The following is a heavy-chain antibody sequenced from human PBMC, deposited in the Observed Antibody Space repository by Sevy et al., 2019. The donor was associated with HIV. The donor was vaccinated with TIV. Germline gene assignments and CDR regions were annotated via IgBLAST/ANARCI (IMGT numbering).Heavy chain of an antibody. CDR1: GGSFTSSDTY. J-gene: IGHJ4*02. V-gene: IGHV4-30-4*01. D-gene: IGHD5-12*01. CDR2: IHYTGGT. CDR3: ASKRGYNDGPFDY. Sequence: SETLSLTCTVSGGSFTSSDTYWSWIRQPPGEGLEWIGYIHYTGGTYYNPFLKSRVAMSVDTSEKQFSLKLSFLTAADTAVYYCASKRGYNDGPFDYWGQGTLVTVSS.